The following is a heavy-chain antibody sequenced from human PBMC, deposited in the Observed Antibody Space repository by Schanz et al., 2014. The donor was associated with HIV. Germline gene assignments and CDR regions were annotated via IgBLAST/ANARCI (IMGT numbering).Heavy chain of an antibody. Sequence: QAQLVQSGGGVARPGRSLRLSCAASGFTFSSFGMHWVRQTPGKGLEWVAAIWYDGSQKYYADSVKGRFTVSRDNSNNKLFLQMNSLRADDTGVYYCARDLGYCGGGSCSWGQGTLVTVSS. CDR3: ARDLGYCGGGSCS. CDR2: IWYDGSQK. CDR1: GFTFSSFG. V-gene: IGHV3-33*01. J-gene: IGHJ4*02. D-gene: IGHD2-15*01.